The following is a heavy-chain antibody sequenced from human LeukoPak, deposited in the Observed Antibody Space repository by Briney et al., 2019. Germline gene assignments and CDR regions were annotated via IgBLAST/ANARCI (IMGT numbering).Heavy chain of an antibody. D-gene: IGHD3-10*01. CDR3: ARGLATMVREEYYFDY. J-gene: IGHJ4*02. CDR2: MNPNSGNT. V-gene: IGHV1-8*01. Sequence: ASVKVSCKASGYTFTSYDINWVRQATGQGLEWMGWMNPNSGNTGYAQKFQGRVTMTRNTSISTAYMELSSLRSEDTAVYYCARGLATMVREEYYFDYWGREPRVTVSS. CDR1: GYTFTSYD.